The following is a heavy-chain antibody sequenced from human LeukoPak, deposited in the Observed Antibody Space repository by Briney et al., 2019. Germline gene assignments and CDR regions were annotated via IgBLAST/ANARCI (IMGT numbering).Heavy chain of an antibody. D-gene: IGHD3-22*01. J-gene: IGHJ3*02. CDR2: IKEDGSEK. CDR1: GFIFSRYW. CDR3: ARDQVLAMIGVSQGAFHI. V-gene: IGHV3-7*01. Sequence: GGSLRLSCAASGFIFSRYWMSWVRQAPGKGLEWVANIKEDGSEKYYVDSVKGRFTISRDNAKKSLYLQMNSPRAEDTAVYYCARDQVLAMIGVSQGAFHIWGHGTMVTVSS.